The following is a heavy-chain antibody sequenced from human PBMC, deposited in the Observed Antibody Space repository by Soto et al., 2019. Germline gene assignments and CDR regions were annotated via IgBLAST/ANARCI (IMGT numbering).Heavy chain of an antibody. CDR3: ARGGDDYGDYREDY. CDR2: INHSGST. Sequence: PAETLSLTCAVYGGAFIGYYCIFIRHPPGKGLEWIGEINHSGSTNYNPSLKSRVTISVDTSKNQFSLKLSSVTAADTAVYYCARGGDDYGDYREDYWGQGTLVTVSS. CDR1: GGAFIGYY. V-gene: IGHV4-34*01. J-gene: IGHJ4*02. D-gene: IGHD4-17*01.